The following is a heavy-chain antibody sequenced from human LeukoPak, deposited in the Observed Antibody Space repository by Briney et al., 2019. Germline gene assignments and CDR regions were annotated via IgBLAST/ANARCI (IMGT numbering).Heavy chain of an antibody. J-gene: IGHJ6*02. CDR3: ARGTYGSGSYLRINSRYYYGMDV. V-gene: IGHV3-48*04. CDR1: GFTFSSYS. CDR2: ISSSSSTI. D-gene: IGHD3-10*01. Sequence: QPGGSLRLSCAASGFTFSSYSMNWVRQAPGKGLEWVSYISSSSSTIYYADSVKGRFTISRDNAKNSLYLQMNSLRAEDTAVYYCARGTYGSGSYLRINSRYYYGMDVWGQGTTVTVSS.